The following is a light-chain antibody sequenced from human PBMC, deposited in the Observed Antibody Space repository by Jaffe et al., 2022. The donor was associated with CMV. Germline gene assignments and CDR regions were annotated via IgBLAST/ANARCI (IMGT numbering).Light chain of an antibody. CDR3: QQSET. J-gene: IGKJ1*01. CDR2: GAS. CDR1: QVVASSY. Sequence: EIVLTQSPGTLSLSPGERATVSCRTSQVVASSYLAWYQQKPGQAPRLLIYGASSRATGIPDRFSGSGSGTDFTLTISRLEPEDFAVYYCQQSETFGQGTKVEIK. V-gene: IGKV3-20*01.